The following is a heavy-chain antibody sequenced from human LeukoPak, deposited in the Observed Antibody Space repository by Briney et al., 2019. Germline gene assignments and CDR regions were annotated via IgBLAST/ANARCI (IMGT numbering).Heavy chain of an antibody. D-gene: IGHD2-15*01. Sequence: SVKVSCKASGGTFSSYDISWVRQAPGQGLEWMGGIIPIFGTVNYAQKFQGRVTITTDESTSTAYMELSSLRSEDTAVYYCARAPGSVDAFDIWGQGTMVTVSS. J-gene: IGHJ3*02. V-gene: IGHV1-69*05. CDR2: IIPIFGTV. CDR3: ARAPGSVDAFDI. CDR1: GGTFSSYD.